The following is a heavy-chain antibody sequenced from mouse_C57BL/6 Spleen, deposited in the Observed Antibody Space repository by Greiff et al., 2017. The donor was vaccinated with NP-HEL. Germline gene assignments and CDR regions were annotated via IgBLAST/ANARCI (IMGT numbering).Heavy chain of an antibody. Sequence: QVQLQQSGTELVKPGASVKLSCKASGYTFTSYWMHWVKQRPGQGLEWIGNINPSNGGTNYNEKFKSKATLTVDKSSSTAYMQLSSLTSEDSAVYYCARDPITTVPYWYFDVWGTGTTVTVSS. V-gene: IGHV1-53*01. CDR1: GYTFTSYW. J-gene: IGHJ1*03. CDR2: INPSNGGT. D-gene: IGHD1-1*01. CDR3: ARDPITTVPYWYFDV.